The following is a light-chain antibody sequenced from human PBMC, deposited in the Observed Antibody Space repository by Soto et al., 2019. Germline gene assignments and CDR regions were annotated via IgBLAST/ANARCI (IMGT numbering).Light chain of an antibody. V-gene: IGKV2-28*01. J-gene: IGKJ1*01. CDR2: LGS. CDR1: ESLLHSNRNDY. Sequence: DIVMTQSPLSLPVAPGEPASISCRSSESLLHSNRNDYLDWYLQKPGQSPQLLIYLGSNRASGVPDRFSGSGSGTDFTLKISRVEAEDVGVYYCMQALQTRTFGQGTKVDIK. CDR3: MQALQTRT.